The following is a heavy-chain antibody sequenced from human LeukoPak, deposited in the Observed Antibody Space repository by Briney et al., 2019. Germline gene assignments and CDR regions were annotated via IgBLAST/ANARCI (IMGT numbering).Heavy chain of an antibody. J-gene: IGHJ4*02. CDR1: GYTLTELF. CDR2: FDPEDGET. CDR3: ATSVGATTIDY. Sequence: ASVKVSCKVSGYTLTELFMHWVRQAPGKGVEGMGGFDPEDGETIYAQKFQGRGTMTEDTSTDTAYMELSSLRSEDTAVYYCATSVGATTIDYWGQGTLVTVSS. V-gene: IGHV1-24*01. D-gene: IGHD1-26*01.